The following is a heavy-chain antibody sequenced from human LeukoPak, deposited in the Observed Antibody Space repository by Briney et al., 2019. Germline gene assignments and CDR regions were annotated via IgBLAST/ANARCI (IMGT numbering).Heavy chain of an antibody. D-gene: IGHD2-8*01. J-gene: IGHJ4*02. Sequence: ASVKVSCKASGYSVTSYGNHWVRQAPGKMPEWMGLINTKNSNTNYAQEVQGRVTVTTDTSTSTDYVELTTLRSDDTAVYYCARKACYGVCHYFDFWGPGTLVTVSS. V-gene: IGHV1-18*01. CDR2: INTKNSNT. CDR1: GYSVTSYG. CDR3: ARKACYGVCHYFDF.